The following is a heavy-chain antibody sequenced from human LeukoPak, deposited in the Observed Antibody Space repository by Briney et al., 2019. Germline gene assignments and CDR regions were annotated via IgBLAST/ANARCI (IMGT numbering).Heavy chain of an antibody. D-gene: IGHD3-3*01. Sequence: SQTLSLTCTVSGGSISSGNYYWSWIRQPAGKGLEWIGRIYSSGSTNYNPSFKSRVTISVDTSKNQFSLKLSSVTAADTAVYYCARITIFGVVNYYYYYMDVWGKGTTVTVSS. CDR2: IYSSGST. CDR3: ARITIFGVVNYYYYYMDV. J-gene: IGHJ6*03. CDR1: GGSISSGNYY. V-gene: IGHV4-61*02.